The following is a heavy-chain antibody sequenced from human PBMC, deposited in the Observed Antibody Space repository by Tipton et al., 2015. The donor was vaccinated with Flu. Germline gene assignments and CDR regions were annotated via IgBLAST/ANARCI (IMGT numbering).Heavy chain of an antibody. Sequence: SLRLSCAASGFTFSSYGMYWVRQAPGKGLEWVALISYDGSNKYYADSVRGRFTISRDIAKNTLYLQMNSLRAEDTSVYYCAKDLRDYFGGGNYYYGMDVWGQGTTVTVSS. CDR1: GFTFSSYG. CDR2: ISYDGSNK. V-gene: IGHV3-30*18. D-gene: IGHD2/OR15-2a*01. J-gene: IGHJ6*02. CDR3: AKDLRDYFGGGNYYYGMDV.